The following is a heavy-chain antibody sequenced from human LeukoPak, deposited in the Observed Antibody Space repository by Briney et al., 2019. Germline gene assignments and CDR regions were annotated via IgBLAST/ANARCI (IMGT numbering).Heavy chain of an antibody. D-gene: IGHD3-10*01. CDR2: ISGSGGST. CDR3: ATSDYYDSGRGGVSPSDY. CDR1: GFTFSSYA. Sequence: PGGSLRLSCAASGFTFSSYAMSWVRQAPGKGLEWVSAISGSGGSTYYADSVKGRFTISRDNSKNTLYLQMNNLRGEDTAVYYCATSDYYDSGRGGVSPSDYWGQGTLVTVSS. V-gene: IGHV3-23*01. J-gene: IGHJ4*02.